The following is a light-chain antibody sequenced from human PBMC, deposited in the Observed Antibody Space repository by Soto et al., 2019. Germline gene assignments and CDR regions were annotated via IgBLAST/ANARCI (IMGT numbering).Light chain of an antibody. V-gene: IGLV1-51*01. Sequence: QSVLTQPPSVSAAPGQKVTISCSGSSSNIGNNYVSWYQQLPGTAPKLLIYDNNKRPSGIPDRFSGSKSGTSATLGITGLQTGDEADYYCGTWDSSLSAGGGVVFGGGTQLTVL. CDR3: GTWDSSLSAGGGVV. CDR1: SSNIGNNY. J-gene: IGLJ2*01. CDR2: DNN.